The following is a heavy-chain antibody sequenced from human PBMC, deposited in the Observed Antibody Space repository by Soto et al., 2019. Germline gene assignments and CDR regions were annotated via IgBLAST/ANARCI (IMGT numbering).Heavy chain of an antibody. J-gene: IGHJ4*02. V-gene: IGHV3-53*01. D-gene: IGHD3-10*01. CDR1: GFSVRTNY. CDR2: FERGGSR. Sequence: GGSLRLSCVASGFSVRTNYMTWGRQAPGKGLEWVSVFERGGSRYYADSVKGRFIISRYNSKNTLDLQMNNLRAEDTAVYYCASAGVTPAFFAYWGQGTLVPVSS. CDR3: ASAGVTPAFFAY.